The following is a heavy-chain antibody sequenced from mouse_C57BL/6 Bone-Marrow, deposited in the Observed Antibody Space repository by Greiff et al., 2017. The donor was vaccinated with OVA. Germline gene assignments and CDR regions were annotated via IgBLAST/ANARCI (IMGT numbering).Heavy chain of an antibody. CDR2: IWSGGST. J-gene: IGHJ3*01. V-gene: IGHV2-2*01. CDR3: ARMGDGYYVWFAY. D-gene: IGHD2-3*01. Sequence: VHLVESGPGLVQPSQSLSITCTVSGFSLTSYGVHWVRQSPGKGLEWLGVIWSGGSTDYNAAFISRLSISKDNSKSQVFFKMNSLQADDTAIYYCARMGDGYYVWFAYWGQGTLVTVSA. CDR1: GFSLTSYG.